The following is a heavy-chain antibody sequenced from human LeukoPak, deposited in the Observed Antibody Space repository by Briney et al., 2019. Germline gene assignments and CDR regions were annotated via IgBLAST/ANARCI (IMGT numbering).Heavy chain of an antibody. CDR3: ARVPATVSRPCDS. J-gene: IGHJ4*02. V-gene: IGHV4-34*01. CDR2: IGHDGGT. Sequence: PSGTLSLTWAANGGPFDGYYWTLFRQTPGKGLKGIGEIGHDGGTNYNPSLRSRVTISIDTSKKQFSLKLSSVTAADTAVYYCARVPATVSRPCDSWGQGTLVTVSS. D-gene: IGHD2-15*01. CDR1: GGPFDGYY.